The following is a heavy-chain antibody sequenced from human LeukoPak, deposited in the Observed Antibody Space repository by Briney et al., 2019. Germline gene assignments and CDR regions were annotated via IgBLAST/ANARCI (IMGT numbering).Heavy chain of an antibody. D-gene: IGHD2-2*01. V-gene: IGHV3-21*01. J-gene: IGHJ6*02. CDR3: ASRIVVVTAIRYYAMDV. Sequence: GGSLRLSCAASGFSFGSYDMNWVRQAPGKGLEWVSSITTSSSYIYYADSVKGRFTVSRDNAKNSLYLQMNSLRAEDTAVYYCASRIVVVTAIRYYAMDVWGQGTTVTVSS. CDR1: GFSFGSYD. CDR2: ITTSSSYI.